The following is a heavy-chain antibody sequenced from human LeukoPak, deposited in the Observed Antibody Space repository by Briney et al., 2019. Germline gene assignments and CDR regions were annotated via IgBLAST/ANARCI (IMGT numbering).Heavy chain of an antibody. CDR1: GGTFSSYA. Sequence: ASVKVSCKASGGTFSSYAISWVRQAPGQGLEWMGWMNPNSGNTGYAQKFQGRVTITRNTSISTAYMELSSLRSEDTAVYYCARDSIAAAGTYAFDIWGQGTMVTVSS. CDR3: ARDSIAAAGTYAFDI. J-gene: IGHJ3*02. D-gene: IGHD6-13*01. CDR2: MNPNSGNT. V-gene: IGHV1-8*03.